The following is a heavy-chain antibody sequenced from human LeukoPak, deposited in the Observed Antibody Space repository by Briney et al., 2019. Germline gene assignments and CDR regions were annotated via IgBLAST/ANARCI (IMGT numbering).Heavy chain of an antibody. V-gene: IGHV3-23*01. CDR3: AKDKIVGAIFRFDY. J-gene: IGHJ4*02. CDR1: GFTFSSYA. CDR2: ISESGGST. Sequence: GGSLRLSCAASGFTFSSYAMSWVRQAPGKGLEWVSGISESGGSTDYADSVKGRFTISRDNSKNTLYLQMNSLRAEDTAVYYCAKDKIVGAIFRFDYWGQGTLVTVSS. D-gene: IGHD1-26*01.